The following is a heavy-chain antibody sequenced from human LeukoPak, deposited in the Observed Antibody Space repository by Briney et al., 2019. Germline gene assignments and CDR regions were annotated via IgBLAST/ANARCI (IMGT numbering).Heavy chain of an antibody. J-gene: IGHJ4*02. CDR1: GYTFTSYG. CDR3: ARALGIGDIVVVPAAIPGY. CDR2: ISAYNGNT. Sequence: ASVKVSCKASGYTFTSYGISWVRQAPGQGLEWMGWISAYNGNTNYAQKLQGRVTMTTDTSTSTAYMELRSLRSDDTAVYSCARALGIGDIVVVPAAIPGYWGQGTLVTVSS. D-gene: IGHD2-2*02. V-gene: IGHV1-18*01.